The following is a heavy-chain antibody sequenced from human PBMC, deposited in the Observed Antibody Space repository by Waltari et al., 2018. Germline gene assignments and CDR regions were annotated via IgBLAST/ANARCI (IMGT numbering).Heavy chain of an antibody. CDR2: IWNDGRLK. J-gene: IGHJ6*03. CDR1: GFIFPSSG. Sequence: QVQLVESGGGVVQPGRSLRLSCSASGFIFPSSGMHWVRQAPGKGLEWVAVIWNDGRLKYYTDSVKGRFTISRDNSENTLYLQMSGLRPEDTAVYYCARSVTTGSGYMDVWGKGTTVTVSS. CDR3: ARSVTTGSGYMDV. V-gene: IGHV3-33*01. D-gene: IGHD4-17*01.